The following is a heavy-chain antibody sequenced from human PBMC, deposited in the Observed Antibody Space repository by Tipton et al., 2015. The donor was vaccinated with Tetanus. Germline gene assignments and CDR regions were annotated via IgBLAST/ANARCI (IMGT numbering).Heavy chain of an antibody. D-gene: IGHD6-13*01. CDR1: GYIFTNYW. Sequence: QLVQSGGEVKKPGESLKISCKGSGYIFTNYWIGWVRQMPGKGLEWMGVIYPANSDTTYSPSFQGLVTISVDKSISTAYLQWSSLKASDTAMYYCASGGWAAAGTFDYWGQGTLVSVS. CDR2: IYPANSDT. J-gene: IGHJ4*02. CDR3: ASGGWAAAGTFDY. V-gene: IGHV5-51*01.